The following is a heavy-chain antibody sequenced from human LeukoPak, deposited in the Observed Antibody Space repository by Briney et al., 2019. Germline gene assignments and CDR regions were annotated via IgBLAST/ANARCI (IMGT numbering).Heavy chain of an antibody. J-gene: IGHJ4*02. CDR1: GYTFSTYA. V-gene: IGHV1-3*01. CDR2: IKAGNGDT. Sequence: ASVKVSCKASGYTFSTYAMHWVRQAPGQRLEWMGWIKAGNGDTYFSRKFQGRVTITRDTSASTAYMELSSPRSEDTAVYYCARDVRGWSLDYWGQGTLVTVSS. D-gene: IGHD2-15*01. CDR3: ARDVRGWSLDY.